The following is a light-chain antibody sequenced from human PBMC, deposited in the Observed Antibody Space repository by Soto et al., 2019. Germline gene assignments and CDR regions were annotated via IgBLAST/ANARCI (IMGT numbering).Light chain of an antibody. J-gene: IGKJ3*01. V-gene: IGKV1-27*01. CDR2: AAS. CDR1: QGISNY. CDR3: QTESSVPL. Sequence: DIQMTQSPSSLSASVGDRVTITCRASQGISNYIAWYQQKPGKAPKLLIYAASTLQSGVPSRFSSSGSGTDFTLTINRLQPEDIAKYSCQTESSVPLFGPGTKVDIK.